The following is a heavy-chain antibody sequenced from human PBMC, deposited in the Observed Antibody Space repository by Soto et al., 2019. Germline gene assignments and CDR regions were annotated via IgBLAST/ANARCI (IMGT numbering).Heavy chain of an antibody. V-gene: IGHV3-23*01. CDR3: AKDTGRGGGSVFDY. CDR1: GFIFSNYA. D-gene: IGHD2-15*01. CDR2: ISGSGADT. Sequence: GGSLRLSCAPSGFIFSNYAMSWVRQARGKGLEWVSAISGSGADTYYTESVKGRFTISRDNFKNTLYLQMNSLRAEDTAVYYCAKDTGRGGGSVFDYWCKGT. J-gene: IGHJ4*02.